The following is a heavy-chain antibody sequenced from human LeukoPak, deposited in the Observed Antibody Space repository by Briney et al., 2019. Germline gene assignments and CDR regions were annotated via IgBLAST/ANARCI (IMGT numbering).Heavy chain of an antibody. CDR2: INHSGST. J-gene: IGHJ3*02. Sequence: SETLSLTCAVYGGSFSGYYWSWIRQPPGKGLEWIGEINHSGSTNYNPSLKSRVTISVDTSKNQFSLKLSSVTAADTAVYYCARPGRWLHQKGAFDIWGQGTMVTVSS. D-gene: IGHD5-24*01. CDR1: GGSFSGYY. V-gene: IGHV4-34*01. CDR3: ARPGRWLHQKGAFDI.